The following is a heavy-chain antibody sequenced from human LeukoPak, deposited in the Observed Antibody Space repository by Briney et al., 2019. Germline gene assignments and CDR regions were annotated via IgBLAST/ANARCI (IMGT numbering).Heavy chain of an antibody. J-gene: IGHJ4*02. D-gene: IGHD5-18*01. CDR2: ISSSSSYI. Sequence: PGGSLRLSCAASGFTFSSYSMNWVRQAPGKGLEWVSSISSSSSYIYYADSVKGRFTISRDNAKNSLYLQMNSLRAEDTAVYYCASGGKYSYGRDYFDYWGQGTLVTVSS. CDR1: GFTFSSYS. V-gene: IGHV3-21*01. CDR3: ASGGKYSYGRDYFDY.